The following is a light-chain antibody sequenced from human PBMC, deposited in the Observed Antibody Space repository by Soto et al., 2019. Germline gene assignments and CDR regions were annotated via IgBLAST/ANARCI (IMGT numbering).Light chain of an antibody. CDR1: QSVDSRY. Sequence: TLVTQSPGTLALSPGEGATLSCMASQSVDSRYLAWYHQKPGQAPRLLIHGTSNRASGIPARFSGSGSGTDCTRTISRLEPEDFAVYYCQQYGTAPYTFGQGTTLEFK. V-gene: IGKV3-20*01. J-gene: IGKJ2*01. CDR2: GTS. CDR3: QQYGTAPYT.